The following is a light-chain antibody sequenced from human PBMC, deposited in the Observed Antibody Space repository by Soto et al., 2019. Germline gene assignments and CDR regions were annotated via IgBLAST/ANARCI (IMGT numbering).Light chain of an antibody. J-gene: IGLJ1*01. CDR3: CSYAGSSTFDV. CDR1: SSHGGSYSL. V-gene: IGLV2-23*03. CDR2: EGS. Sequence: QSVLTQPASVSGSPGQSISISCTGTSSHGGSYSLVSWYQQHTGKAPPLMIYEGSKRPSGVSNRFSGSKSGNTASLTISGLQDEDEADYYCCSYAGSSTFDVVGTGTKVTVL.